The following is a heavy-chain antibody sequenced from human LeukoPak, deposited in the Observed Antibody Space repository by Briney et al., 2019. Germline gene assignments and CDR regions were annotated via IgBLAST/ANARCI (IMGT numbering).Heavy chain of an antibody. CDR3: ARDASYYDSSGYYDAFDV. V-gene: IGHV3-7*01. CDR1: GFTFSSYW. Sequence: GGSLRLSCAASGFTFSSYWMTWVRQAPGKGLEWVANIRQDESEKYYVDSVKGRFTISRDNAKNSLYLQMNSLRAEDMAVYYCARDASYYDSSGYYDAFDVWGQGTIITVSS. D-gene: IGHD3-22*01. J-gene: IGHJ3*01. CDR2: IRQDESEK.